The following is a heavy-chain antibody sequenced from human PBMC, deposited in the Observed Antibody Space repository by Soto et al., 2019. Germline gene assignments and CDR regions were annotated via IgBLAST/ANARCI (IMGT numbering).Heavy chain of an antibody. Sequence: VGSLRLSRAASGFTFSGYGMNWVRQAPGKGLEWVSSVTSSSSYIYNANSVEGRFTISRDNARNSLYLQMNNLRAEDTAVYYCARGYCSGGICNYDWNLDLWGRGTLVTVSS. CDR2: VTSSSSYI. CDR1: GFTFSGYG. V-gene: IGHV3-21*01. D-gene: IGHD2-15*01. J-gene: IGHJ2*01. CDR3: ARGYCSGGICNYDWNLDL.